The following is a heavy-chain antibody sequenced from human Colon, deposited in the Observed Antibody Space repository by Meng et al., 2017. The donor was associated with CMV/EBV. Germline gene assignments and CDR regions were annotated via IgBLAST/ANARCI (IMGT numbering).Heavy chain of an antibody. CDR3: ARADPSIAMYYFDY. V-gene: IGHV4-59*13. D-gene: IGHD3-16*01. J-gene: IGHJ4*02. CDR1: GGSISTYY. Sequence: GSLRLSCNVSGGSISTYYWTWIRQSPGKGLEWIGNIYYTGSVKYNPSLKGRLTISVDTAKNQFSLKLSSVTAADTAIYFCARADPSIAMYYFDYWGPGTLVTVSS. CDR2: IYYTGSV.